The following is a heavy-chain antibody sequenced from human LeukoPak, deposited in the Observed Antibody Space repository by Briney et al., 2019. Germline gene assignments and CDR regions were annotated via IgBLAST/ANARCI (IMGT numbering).Heavy chain of an antibody. Sequence: GASVKVSCKASGGTFSSYAISWVRQAPGQGLEWMGRIIPILGIANYAQKFQGRVTITADKSTSTAYMELSSLRSEDTAVYYCARDQGISTVTTHAYLYYYYGXDVWGQGTTVTVSS. D-gene: IGHD4-17*01. J-gene: IGHJ6*02. CDR1: GGTFSSYA. CDR2: IIPILGIA. CDR3: ARDQGISTVTTHAYLYYYYGXDV. V-gene: IGHV1-69*04.